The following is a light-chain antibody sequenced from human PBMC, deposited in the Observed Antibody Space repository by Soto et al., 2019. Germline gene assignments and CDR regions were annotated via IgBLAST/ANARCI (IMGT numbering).Light chain of an antibody. V-gene: IGKV1-5*01. J-gene: IGKJ1*01. CDR1: RSISTW. CDR2: DAS. Sequence: DIQMTQSPSTLSASVGDRVTITCRASRSISTWLAWYQQKPGKAPKLVIYDASSLESGVPSRFSGSGSGTEFTLTISSLQPEDFATYYCLQHNSYPPTFGQGTKVDIK. CDR3: LQHNSYPPT.